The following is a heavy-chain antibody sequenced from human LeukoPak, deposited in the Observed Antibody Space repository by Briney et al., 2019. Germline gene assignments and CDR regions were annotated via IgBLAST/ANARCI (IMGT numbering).Heavy chain of an antibody. J-gene: IGHJ5*02. V-gene: IGHV3-48*01. D-gene: IGHD6-13*01. CDR1: GFTFSSYS. Sequence: GGSLRLSCAASGFTFSSYSMNWVRQAPGKGLEWVSYITPSSDTIYYADSVKGRFTISRDNAKNSLYLQMNSLRAEDTAVYYCARGSSSRLNWFDPWGQGTLVTVSS. CDR2: ITPSSDTI. CDR3: ARGSSSRLNWFDP.